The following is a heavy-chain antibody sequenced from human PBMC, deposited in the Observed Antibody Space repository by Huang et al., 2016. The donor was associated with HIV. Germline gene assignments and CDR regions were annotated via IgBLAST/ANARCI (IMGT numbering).Heavy chain of an antibody. Sequence: QIQLMQSGPELKQPGASVKVSCKASGYTFTSYGITWVRQAPGKGPEGMGWLSASSGDTKYAQKFQGRVTLTTDTSTNIAYMELRSLRSDDTAKYYCARDPKYHRIGYYRQRRGIDIWGQGTMVIVSS. D-gene: IGHD3-22*01. J-gene: IGHJ3*02. V-gene: IGHV1-18*01. CDR3: ARDPKYHRIGYYRQRRGIDI. CDR2: LSASSGDT. CDR1: GYTFTSYG.